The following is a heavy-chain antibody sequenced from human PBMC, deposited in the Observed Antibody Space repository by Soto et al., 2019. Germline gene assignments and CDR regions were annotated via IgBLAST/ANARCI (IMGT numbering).Heavy chain of an antibody. D-gene: IGHD3-22*01. J-gene: IGHJ4*02. CDR2: ISGSGGGT. Sequence: GGSLRLSCAASGFTFSTYAMSWVRQAPGKGLEWVSVISGSGGGTYYADSVKGRFTISRGNSKNTLYLQMNSLRAEDTAVYYCARDQAPYYYDSSGYLGPFDYWGQGTLVTVSS. V-gene: IGHV3-23*01. CDR1: GFTFSTYA. CDR3: ARDQAPYYYDSSGYLGPFDY.